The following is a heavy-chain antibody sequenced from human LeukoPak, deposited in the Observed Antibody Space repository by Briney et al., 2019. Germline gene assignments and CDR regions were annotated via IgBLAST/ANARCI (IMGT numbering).Heavy chain of an antibody. Sequence: GGSLRLSCAASGFTFSSYAMSWVRQAPGKGLEWVSDISGSGDGTYYADSVKGRFTISRDISKNTLYLQMNSLRAEDTAIYYCAKGQYSTGWKGIDFWGQGTLVTVSS. D-gene: IGHD6-19*01. J-gene: IGHJ4*02. CDR1: GFTFSSYA. CDR3: AKGQYSTGWKGIDF. CDR2: ISGSGDGT. V-gene: IGHV3-23*01.